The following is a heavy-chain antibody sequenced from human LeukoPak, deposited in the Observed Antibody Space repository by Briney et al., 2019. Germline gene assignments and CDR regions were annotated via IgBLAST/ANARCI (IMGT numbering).Heavy chain of an antibody. CDR2: ISWNSGSI. V-gene: IGHV3-9*01. D-gene: IGHD6-19*01. Sequence: GRSLRLSCAASGFTFDDYAMHWVRQAPGKGLEWVSGISWNSGSIGYADSVKGRFTISRDNAKNSLYLQMNSLRAEDTALYYCAKEGVYRSGWYYFDYWGQGTLVTVSS. J-gene: IGHJ4*02. CDR1: GFTFDDYA. CDR3: AKEGVYRSGWYYFDY.